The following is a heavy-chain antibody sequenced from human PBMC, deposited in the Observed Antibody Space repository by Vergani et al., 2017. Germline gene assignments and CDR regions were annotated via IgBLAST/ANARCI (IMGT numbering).Heavy chain of an antibody. D-gene: IGHD2-8*01. CDR3: ARGSYEDGGWFDP. CDR2: IYYSGST. Sequence: QVQLQESGPGLVKPSQTLSLTCTVSGGTISRGDYYWSWIRQPPGKGLEWIGYIYYSGSTYYNQSLKSRVTISVDTSKNQFSLKLSSVTAADTAVYYCARGSYEDGGWFDPWGQGTLVTVSS. V-gene: IGHV4-30-4*08. J-gene: IGHJ5*02. CDR1: GGTISRGDYY.